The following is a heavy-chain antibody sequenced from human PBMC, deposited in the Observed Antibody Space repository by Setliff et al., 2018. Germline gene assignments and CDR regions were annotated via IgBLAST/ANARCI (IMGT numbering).Heavy chain of an antibody. CDR2: IKQDGSVK. J-gene: IGHJ4*02. CDR3: ATAGRLARADK. Sequence: GGSLRLSCAASGFTFSSYWMNWVRQAPGKGLEWVANIKQDGSVKNYVDSVKGRFSISRDNTKNSLYLQMSSLRAEDTAMYYCATAGRLARADKWGQGTLVTVSS. D-gene: IGHD6-19*01. CDR1: GFTFSSYW. V-gene: IGHV3-7*01.